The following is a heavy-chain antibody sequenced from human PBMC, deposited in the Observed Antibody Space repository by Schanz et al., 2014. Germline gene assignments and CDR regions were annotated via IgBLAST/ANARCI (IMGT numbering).Heavy chain of an antibody. CDR2: ISDSGDTA. CDR1: GFAFSSYG. D-gene: IGHD3-9*01. Sequence: EVQLLESGGGLVQPGGSLRLSCLASGFAFSSYGMNWLRQAPGKGLEWVSLISDSGDTAYYADSVKGRFTISRDNSKNTLFLQMNSLRAEDTAVYYCAKAADWPVTRFDPWGQGTLVTVSS. J-gene: IGHJ5*02. V-gene: IGHV3-23*01. CDR3: AKAADWPVTRFDP.